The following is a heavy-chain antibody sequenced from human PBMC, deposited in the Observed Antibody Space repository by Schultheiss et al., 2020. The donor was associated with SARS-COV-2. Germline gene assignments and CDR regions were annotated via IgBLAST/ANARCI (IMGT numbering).Heavy chain of an antibody. CDR1: GFTFSSYG. D-gene: IGHD4-17*01. V-gene: IGHV3-33*06. J-gene: IGHJ4*02. Sequence: GGSLRLSCAASGFTFSSYGMHWVRQAPGKGLEWVAVIWYDGSNKYYADSVKGRFTISRDNSKNTLYLQMNSLRAEDTAVYYCAKVGDDYGDYVGDYWGQGTLVTVSS. CDR3: AKVGDDYGDYVGDY. CDR2: IWYDGSNK.